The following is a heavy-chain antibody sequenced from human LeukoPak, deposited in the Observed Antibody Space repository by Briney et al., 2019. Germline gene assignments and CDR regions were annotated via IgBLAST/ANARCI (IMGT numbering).Heavy chain of an antibody. CDR2: IYYSGST. Sequence: SETLSLTCTVSGGSISSYYWSWIRQPPGKGLEWIGYIYYSGSTNYNPSLKSRVTISVDTSKNQFSLKLSSVTAADTAVYYCARDHGGGSRDGYKRGFDYWGQGTLVTVSS. D-gene: IGHD5-24*01. CDR1: GGSISSYY. CDR3: ARDHGGGSRDGYKRGFDY. V-gene: IGHV4-59*01. J-gene: IGHJ4*02.